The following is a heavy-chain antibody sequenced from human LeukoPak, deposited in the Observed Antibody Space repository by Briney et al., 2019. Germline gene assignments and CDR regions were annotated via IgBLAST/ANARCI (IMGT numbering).Heavy chain of an antibody. CDR3: AKMDRAVAGNYYYYYYMDV. CDR1: EFSVGSNY. CDR2: ISGSGGST. V-gene: IGHV3-23*01. J-gene: IGHJ6*03. Sequence: GGSLRLSCAASEFSVGSNYMTWVRQAPGKGLEWVSAISGSGGSTYYADSVKGRFTISRDNSKNTLYLQMNSLRAEDTAVYYCAKMDRAVAGNYYYYYYMDVWGKGTTVTVSS. D-gene: IGHD6-19*01.